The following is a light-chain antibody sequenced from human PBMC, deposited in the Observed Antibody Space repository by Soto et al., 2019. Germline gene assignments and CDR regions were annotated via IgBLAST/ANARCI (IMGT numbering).Light chain of an antibody. V-gene: IGLV2-14*01. CDR3: SSYIGGGTYV. Sequence: QSVLTQPASVSGSPGQSITIPCTGTSSAVGGYKYLSWYQQHPGKAPKLIIYGVTDQPSGVSNRFSGSKSSNTASLTISGLQAEDEADYYCSSYIGGGTYVFGSGTKVTVL. J-gene: IGLJ1*01. CDR1: SSAVGGYKY. CDR2: GVT.